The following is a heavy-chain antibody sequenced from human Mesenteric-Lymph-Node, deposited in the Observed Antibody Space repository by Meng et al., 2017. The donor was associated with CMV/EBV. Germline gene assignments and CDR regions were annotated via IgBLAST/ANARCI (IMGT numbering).Heavy chain of an antibody. V-gene: IGHV4-34*01. Sequence: ESLKISCAASGFTFNNYWMSWVRQAPGKGLEWIGEINHSGSTNYNPSLKSRVTISVDTSKNQFSLKLSSVTAADTAVYYCARTNYDFWSGYYENWGQGTLVTVSS. J-gene: IGHJ4*02. CDR1: GFTFNNYW. CDR3: ARTNYDFWSGYYEN. CDR2: INHSGST. D-gene: IGHD3-3*01.